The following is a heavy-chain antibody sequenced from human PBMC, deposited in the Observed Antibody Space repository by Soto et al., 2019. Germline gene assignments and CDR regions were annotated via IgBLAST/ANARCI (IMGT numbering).Heavy chain of an antibody. CDR2: ISVSGGST. D-gene: IGHD3-16*01. J-gene: IGHJ4*02. CDR3: ASNTRYDPPDY. Sequence: GGSLRLSCAASGFTFSSYAMSWVRQAPGKGLAWVSGISVSGGSTYYADFVKGRFTISRDNSKNTLYLQMNSLRAEDTAVYYCASNTRYDPPDYWGQGTLVTVSS. CDR1: GFTFSSYA. V-gene: IGHV3-23*01.